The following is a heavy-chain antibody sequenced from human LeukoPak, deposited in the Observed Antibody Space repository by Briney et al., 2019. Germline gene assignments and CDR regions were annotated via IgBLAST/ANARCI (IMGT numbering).Heavy chain of an antibody. CDR2: IWYDGSNK. J-gene: IGHJ4*02. CDR3: ARDISTYDSSGYPDY. CDR1: GYTFTSYG. V-gene: IGHV3-33*01. D-gene: IGHD3-22*01. Sequence: SCKASGYTFTSYGMHWVRQAPGKGLEWVAVIWYDGSNKYYADSVKGRFTISRDNSKNTLYLQMNSLRAEDTAVYYCARDISTYDSSGYPDYWGQGTLVTVSS.